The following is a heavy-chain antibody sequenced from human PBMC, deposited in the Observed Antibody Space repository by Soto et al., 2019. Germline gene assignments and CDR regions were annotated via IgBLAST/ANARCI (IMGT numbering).Heavy chain of an antibody. CDR1: GFTFSSYD. CDR2: IGTAGDP. Sequence: VESGGGLVQPGGSLRLSCAASGFTFSSYDMHWVRQATGKGLEWVSAIGTAGDPYYPGSVKGRFTISRENAKNSLYLQMKSLRAGDTAVYYCARGGGSSRPYSYYGIDVWSQGTKVT. D-gene: IGHD6-6*01. J-gene: IGHJ6*02. V-gene: IGHV3-13*05. CDR3: ARGGGSSRPYSYYGIDV.